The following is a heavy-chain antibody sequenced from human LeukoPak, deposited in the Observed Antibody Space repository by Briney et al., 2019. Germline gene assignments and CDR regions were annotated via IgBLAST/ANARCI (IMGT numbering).Heavy chain of an antibody. CDR1: GFTFSSYW. CDR2: IYSDGSGT. J-gene: IGHJ6*02. Sequence: GGSLRLSCAASGFTFSSYWMHWVRQAPGKGLVWVSRIYSDGSGTIYADSVKGRFSISRDNAKNTLYLQMNSLRAEDTAVYYCARVVATSNYGMDVWGQGTTVTVSS. CDR3: ARVVATSNYGMDV. V-gene: IGHV3-74*01. D-gene: IGHD5-12*01.